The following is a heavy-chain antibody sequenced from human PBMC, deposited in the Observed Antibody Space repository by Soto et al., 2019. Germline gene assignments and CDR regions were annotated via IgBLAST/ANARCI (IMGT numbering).Heavy chain of an antibody. V-gene: IGHV3-9*01. Sequence: EVRLVESGGGLVQPGRSLRLSCAASGFTFDDYAMHWVRRAPGKGLEWVSGISWNSGNIAYADSVRGRFTISRDNAKNSLYLQMNSLRTEDTALYYCARDIGYSGLNGFDPWGQGTLVTVSS. CDR3: ARDIGYSGLNGFDP. CDR2: ISWNSGNI. D-gene: IGHD5-12*01. J-gene: IGHJ5*02. CDR1: GFTFDDYA.